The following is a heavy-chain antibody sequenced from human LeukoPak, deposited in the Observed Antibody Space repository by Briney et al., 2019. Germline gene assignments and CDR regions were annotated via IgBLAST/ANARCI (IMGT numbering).Heavy chain of an antibody. Sequence: PGGSLRLSCAASGFTLSGYGMHWVRQAPGKGLEWVAFIRYDGSNKDYADSVKGRFTISRDNSKNTLYLQMNSLRAEDTAVYYCAKDRGYSYGEFDFWGQGTLVTVSS. V-gene: IGHV3-30*02. CDR2: IRYDGSNK. CDR3: AKDRGYSYGEFDF. D-gene: IGHD5-18*01. CDR1: GFTLSGYG. J-gene: IGHJ4*02.